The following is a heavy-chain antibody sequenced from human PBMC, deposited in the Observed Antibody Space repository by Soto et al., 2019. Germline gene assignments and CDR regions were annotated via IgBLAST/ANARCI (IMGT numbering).Heavy chain of an antibody. J-gene: IGHJ4*02. V-gene: IGHV3-21*01. CDR2: ISSSSSYI. D-gene: IGHD3-10*01. Sequence: EVQLVESGGGLVKPGGSLRLSCAASGFTFSSYSMNWVRQAPGKGLEWVSSISSSSSYIYYADSVKGRFTISRDNAKNSLYLHMNSLRDEDTAVYYCARESSLLWFGEAGFDYWGQGTLVTVSS. CDR3: ARESSLLWFGEAGFDY. CDR1: GFTFSSYS.